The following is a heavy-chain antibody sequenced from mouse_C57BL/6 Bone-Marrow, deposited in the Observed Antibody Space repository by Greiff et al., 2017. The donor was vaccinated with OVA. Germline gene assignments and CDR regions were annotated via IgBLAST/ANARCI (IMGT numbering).Heavy chain of an antibody. V-gene: IGHV5-6*01. Sequence: DVHLVESGGDLVKPGGSLKLSCAASGFTFSSYGMSWVRPTPDKRLEWVATISSGGSYTDYPDSVKGRFTISRDNAKNTLYLQRSSLKSEDTAMYYCARHYYGSSYYWGQGTTLTVSS. CDR2: ISSGGSYT. D-gene: IGHD1-1*01. CDR1: GFTFSSYG. J-gene: IGHJ2*01. CDR3: ARHYYGSSYY.